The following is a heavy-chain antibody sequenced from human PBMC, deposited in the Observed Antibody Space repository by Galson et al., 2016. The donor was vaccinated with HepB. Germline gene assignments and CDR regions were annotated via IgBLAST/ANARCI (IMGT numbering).Heavy chain of an antibody. D-gene: IGHD6-19*01. CDR3: AKLIEVAGSFDD. Sequence: SLRLSCAASGFRFSAYWLAWVRQAPGKGLEYVANINEDGSRTHYLDSAKGRFTISRDDSKNTLYLQMKSLRADDTAVYYCAKLIEVAGSFDDWGQGTLVTVSA. J-gene: IGHJ4*02. V-gene: IGHV3-7*03. CDR1: GFRFSAYW. CDR2: INEDGSRT.